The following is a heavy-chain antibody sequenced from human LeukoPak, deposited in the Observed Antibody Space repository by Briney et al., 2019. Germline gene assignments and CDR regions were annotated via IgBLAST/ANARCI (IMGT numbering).Heavy chain of an antibody. D-gene: IGHD3-16*02. CDR1: GFTFSSYW. V-gene: IGHV3-33*08. Sequence: QSGGSLRLSCAASGFTFSSYWMNWARQAPGKGLEWVAVIWYDGSNKYYADSVKGRFTISRDNSKNTLYLQMNSLRAEDTAVYYCARDRSNYFDYWGQGTLVTVSS. CDR3: ARDRSNYFDY. CDR2: IWYDGSNK. J-gene: IGHJ4*02.